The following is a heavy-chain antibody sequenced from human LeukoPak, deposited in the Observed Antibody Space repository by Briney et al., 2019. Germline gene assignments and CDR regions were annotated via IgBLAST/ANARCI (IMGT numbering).Heavy chain of an antibody. D-gene: IGHD3-22*01. V-gene: IGHV5-51*01. CDR3: ARRYYYDTSGYYLAHDAFDI. J-gene: IGHJ3*02. CDR2: IYPGDSET. CDR1: GYSFTSHW. Sequence: GASLQISCKGSGYSFTSHWIGWVRQMPGKGLEWMGIIYPGDSETRNSPSFQGQVPISADKSISTAYLQWSSLKTSDTAMYYCARRYYYDTSGYYLAHDAFDIWGQGTMVTVSS.